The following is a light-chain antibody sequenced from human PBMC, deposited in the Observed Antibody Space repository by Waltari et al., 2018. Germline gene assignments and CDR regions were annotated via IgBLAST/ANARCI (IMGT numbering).Light chain of an antibody. Sequence: EIVLTQSPGNLSLSPGERATLSCRASQSFRRALAWYQQKPGQAPRLLIYDASTRAIGIPDRFSGGGSGTDFSLTISRLEPEDFAVYYCQHYVRLPVTFGQGTTVEIK. CDR1: QSFRRA. CDR2: DAS. CDR3: QHYVRLPVT. V-gene: IGKV3-20*01. J-gene: IGKJ1*01.